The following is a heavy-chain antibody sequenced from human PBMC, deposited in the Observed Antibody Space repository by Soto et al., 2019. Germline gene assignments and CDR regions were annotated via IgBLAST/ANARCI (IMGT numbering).Heavy chain of an antibody. J-gene: IGHJ6*02. CDR3: AKDLRLRGYYGSGSLKAYCGMDV. CDR2: ISYDGSNK. CDR1: GFIFSNYA. D-gene: IGHD3-10*01. V-gene: IGHV3-30*04. Sequence: QVQLVESGRGVVQPGRSLRLSCAASGFIFSNYALHWVRQAPGKGLEWVAVISYDGSNKYYADSVKGRFTISRDNSKNTLYLQMNSLRAEDTAVYYCAKDLRLRGYYGSGSLKAYCGMDVWGQGTTVTVSS.